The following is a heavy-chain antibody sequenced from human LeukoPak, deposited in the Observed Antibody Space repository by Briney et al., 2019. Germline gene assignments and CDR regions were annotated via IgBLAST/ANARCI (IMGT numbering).Heavy chain of an antibody. V-gene: IGHV4-34*01. CDR3: ASPACSSTSCYSFDY. CDR2: INHSGST. Sequence: SETLSLTCAVYGGPFSGYYWSWIRQPPGKGLEWIGEINHSGSTNYNPSLKSRVTISVDTSKNQFSLKLSSVTAADTAVYYCASPACSSTSCYSFDYWGQGTLVTVSS. CDR1: GGPFSGYY. D-gene: IGHD2-2*02. J-gene: IGHJ4*02.